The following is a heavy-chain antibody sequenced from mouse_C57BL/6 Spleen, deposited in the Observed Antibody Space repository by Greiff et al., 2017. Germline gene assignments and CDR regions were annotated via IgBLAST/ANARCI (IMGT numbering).Heavy chain of an antibody. CDR3: ARDYYGPYYYAMDY. J-gene: IGHJ4*01. Sequence: EVQLVESGPGLVKPSQSLSLTCSVTGYSITSGYYWNWIRQFPGNKLEWMGYISYDGSNNYNPSLKNRISITRDTSKNQFFLKLNSVTTEDTATYYCARDYYGPYYYAMDYWGQGTSVIVSS. CDR1: GYSITSGYY. CDR2: ISYDGSN. D-gene: IGHD1-2*01. V-gene: IGHV3-6*01.